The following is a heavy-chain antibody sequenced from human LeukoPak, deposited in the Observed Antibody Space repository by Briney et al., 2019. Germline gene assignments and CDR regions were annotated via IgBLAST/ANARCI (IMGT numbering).Heavy chain of an antibody. V-gene: IGHV1-2*02. Sequence: ASVKVSCKASGYTFTDYYMHWVRQAPGQGLEWMGWINPNSGGTNYAQKLQGRVSMTTDTSTSTAYMELTSLRSDDTAVYYCARGLVGATNFDYWGQGTLVTVSS. CDR1: GYTFTDYY. D-gene: IGHD1-26*01. J-gene: IGHJ4*02. CDR3: ARGLVGATNFDY. CDR2: INPNSGGT.